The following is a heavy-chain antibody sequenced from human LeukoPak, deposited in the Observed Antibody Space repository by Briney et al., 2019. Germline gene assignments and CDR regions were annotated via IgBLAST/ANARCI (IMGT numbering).Heavy chain of an antibody. Sequence: GGSLRLSCAASGFTFANSAMHWVRQAPGKGLEWVTVIWSDGSKTYYADSVKGRFTISRDNSKNTLYLQMNSLRAEDTAVYYCARPSLGYCSSTSCRISNRGGYYYYGMDVWGQGTTVTVSS. V-gene: IGHV3-33*01. J-gene: IGHJ6*02. CDR3: ARPSLGYCSSTSCRISNRGGYYYYGMDV. CDR1: GFTFANSA. CDR2: IWSDGSKT. D-gene: IGHD2-2*01.